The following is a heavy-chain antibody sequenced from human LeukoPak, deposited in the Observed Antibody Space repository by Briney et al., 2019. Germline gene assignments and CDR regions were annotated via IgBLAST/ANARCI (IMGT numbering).Heavy chain of an antibody. J-gene: IGHJ4*02. CDR3: ARHRKSYSNYGSNGYFDY. Sequence: GESLKISFKGSGYSFTSYWIGWVRQMPGKGLEWMGIIYPGDSDTRYSPSFQGQVTISADKSISTAYLQWSSLKASDTAMYYCARHRKSYSNYGSNGYFDYWGQGTLVTVSS. CDR2: IYPGDSDT. D-gene: IGHD4-11*01. V-gene: IGHV5-51*01. CDR1: GYSFTSYW.